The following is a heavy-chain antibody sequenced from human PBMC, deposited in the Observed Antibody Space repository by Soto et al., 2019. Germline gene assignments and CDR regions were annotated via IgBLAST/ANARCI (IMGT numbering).Heavy chain of an antibody. CDR2: VYDSGHT. V-gene: IGHV4-31*03. D-gene: IGHD3-3*01. J-gene: IGHJ4*02. Sequence: SSQTLSLTCTVSPGSFNTGGYYWSWVRQRPEKGLEWIGYVYDSGHTYYNPSLKSRPAISFDTSKSQFSLKLSSVTAADAALYFCARMPFGGFDYWGQGILVTVSS. CDR1: PGSFNTGGYY. CDR3: ARMPFGGFDY.